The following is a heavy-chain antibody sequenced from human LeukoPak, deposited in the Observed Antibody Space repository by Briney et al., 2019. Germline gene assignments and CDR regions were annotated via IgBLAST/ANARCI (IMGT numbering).Heavy chain of an antibody. CDR2: IYHSGST. D-gene: IGHD2-15*01. CDR3: ARRYCSGGSCQLDAFDI. J-gene: IGHJ3*02. V-gene: IGHV4-30-2*01. CDR1: GGSISSGGYS. Sequence: SETLSLTCAVSGGSISSGGYSWSWIRQPPGKGLEWIGYIYHSGSTYYNPSLKSRVTISVDRSKNRFSLKLSSVTAADTAVYYCARRYCSGGSCQLDAFDIWGQGTMVTVSS.